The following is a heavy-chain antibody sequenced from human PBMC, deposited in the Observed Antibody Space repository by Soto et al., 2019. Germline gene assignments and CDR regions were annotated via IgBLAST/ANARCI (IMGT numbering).Heavy chain of an antibody. Sequence: GGSLRLSCEASGFTFSSYPMSWVRQAPGEGLEWVSAISSSGGDTYYKEAVEGRFTISRDNSKNTLYLQMTSLRAEDTAIYYCAKKRSVNKAPFDYWGQGTLVTVSS. V-gene: IGHV3-23*01. CDR2: ISSSGGDT. J-gene: IGHJ4*02. CDR3: AKKRSVNKAPFDY. CDR1: GFTFSSYP. D-gene: IGHD1-1*01.